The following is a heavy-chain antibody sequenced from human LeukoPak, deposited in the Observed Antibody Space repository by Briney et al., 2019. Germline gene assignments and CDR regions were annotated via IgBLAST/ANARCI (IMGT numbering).Heavy chain of an antibody. CDR1: GGSISSYY. V-gene: IGHV4-59*01. CDR3: ATSYYYDSSGYFGY. J-gene: IGHJ4*02. CDR2: IYYSGST. D-gene: IGHD3-22*01. Sequence: PSETLSLTCTVSGGSISSYYWSWIRQPPGKGLEWIGYIYYSGSTNYNPSLKSRVTISVDTSKSQFSLKLSSVTAADTAVYYCATSYYYDSSGYFGYWGQGTLVTVSS.